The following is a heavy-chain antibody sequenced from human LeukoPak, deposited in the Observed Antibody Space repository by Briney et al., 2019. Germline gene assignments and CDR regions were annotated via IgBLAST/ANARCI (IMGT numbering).Heavy chain of an antibody. V-gene: IGHV3-9*03. CDR2: ISWNSGSI. CDR3: AKDTQYDFWSGYWDY. Sequence: GGSLRLSCAASGFTFDDYAMHWVRQAPGKGLEWVSGISWNSGSIGYVDSVKGRFTISRDNAKNSLYLQMNSLRAEDMALYYCAKDTQYDFWSGYWDYWGQGTLVTVSS. D-gene: IGHD3-3*01. J-gene: IGHJ4*02. CDR1: GFTFDDYA.